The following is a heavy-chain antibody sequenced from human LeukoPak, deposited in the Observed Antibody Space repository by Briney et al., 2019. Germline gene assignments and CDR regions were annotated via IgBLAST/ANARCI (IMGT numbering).Heavy chain of an antibody. CDR2: ISSSGSTI. CDR1: GFTSSSYE. CDR3: ARDSAIFGVVNYYFDY. D-gene: IGHD3-3*01. J-gene: IGHJ4*02. Sequence: GGSLRLSCAASGFTSSSYEMNWVRQAPGKGLEWVSYISSSGSTIYYADSVKGRFTISRDNAKNSLYLQMNSLRAEDTAVYYCARDSAIFGVVNYYFDYWGQGTLVTVSS. V-gene: IGHV3-48*03.